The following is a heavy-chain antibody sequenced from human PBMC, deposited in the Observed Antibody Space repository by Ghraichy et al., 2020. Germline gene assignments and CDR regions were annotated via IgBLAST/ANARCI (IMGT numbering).Heavy chain of an antibody. D-gene: IGHD1-7*01. V-gene: IGHV1-58*02. J-gene: IGHJ5*02. CDR2: IVVGSGNT. CDR1: GSGVSFSGSA. CDR3: AADGITGTFDP. Sequence: SVKVSCKASGSGVSFSGSAMQWVRQARGQRPEWIGWIVVGSGNTNYAQKFQKRVTITRDMSTSTVYMELSSLRSDDTAVYYCAADGITGTFDPWGQGTLITVSS.